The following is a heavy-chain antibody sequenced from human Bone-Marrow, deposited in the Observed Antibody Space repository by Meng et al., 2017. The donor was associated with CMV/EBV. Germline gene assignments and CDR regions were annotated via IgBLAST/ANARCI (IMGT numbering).Heavy chain of an antibody. V-gene: IGHV3-66*02. D-gene: IGHD3-3*01. CDR1: GFTVSSNY. CDR3: ARERRITIFGVVIPYYYLDY. J-gene: IGHJ4*02. CDR2: IYSGGST. Sequence: GGSLRLSCAASGFTVSSNYMSWVRQAPGKGLEWVSVIYSGGSTYYADSVKGRFTISRDNSKNTLYLQMNSLRAEDTAVYYCARERRITIFGVVIPYYYLDYWGQGTLVTVSS.